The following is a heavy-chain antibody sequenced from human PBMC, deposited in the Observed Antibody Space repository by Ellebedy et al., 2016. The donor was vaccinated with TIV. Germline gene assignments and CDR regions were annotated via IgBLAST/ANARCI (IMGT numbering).Heavy chain of an antibody. Sequence: GESLKISCKGSGYSFTSYWIGWVRQMPGKGLEWMGIIYPGDSDTRYSPSFQGQVTISADKSISTAYLQWSSLKASDTAMYYCATAPMEWFNWFDPWGQGTLVTVSS. CDR1: GYSFTSYW. V-gene: IGHV5-51*01. J-gene: IGHJ5*02. CDR3: ATAPMEWFNWFDP. CDR2: IYPGDSDT. D-gene: IGHD3-3*01.